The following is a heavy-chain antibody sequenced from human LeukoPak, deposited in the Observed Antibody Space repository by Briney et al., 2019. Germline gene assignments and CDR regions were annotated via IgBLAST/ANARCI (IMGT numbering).Heavy chain of an antibody. CDR3: ARVGVGTVAGNYFDD. V-gene: IGHV3-23*01. D-gene: IGHD6-19*01. CDR2: ISGSGGST. CDR1: GFTFSSYA. J-gene: IGHJ4*02. Sequence: GGSLRLSCAASGFTFSSYAMSWVRQAPGKGLEWVSAISGSGGSTYYADSVKGRFTISRHNFENTLYLQMNSLRAEDTAVYYCARVGVGTVAGNYFDDWGQGTLVTVSS.